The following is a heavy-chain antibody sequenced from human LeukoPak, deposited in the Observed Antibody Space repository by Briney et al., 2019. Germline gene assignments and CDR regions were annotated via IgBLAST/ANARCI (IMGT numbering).Heavy chain of an antibody. Sequence: GGSLRLSCAASGFPFSSYSMTWVRQAPRKGLEWVASIKPDGTTKFYVDSVKGRFTISRDNALNSLYLQMNSLRAEDTAIYYCARSIPYGTTWYGRSDYWGQGTLVTVSS. CDR3: ARSIPYGTTWYGRSDY. D-gene: IGHD6-13*01. CDR1: GFPFSSYS. CDR2: IKPDGTTK. V-gene: IGHV3-7*03. J-gene: IGHJ4*02.